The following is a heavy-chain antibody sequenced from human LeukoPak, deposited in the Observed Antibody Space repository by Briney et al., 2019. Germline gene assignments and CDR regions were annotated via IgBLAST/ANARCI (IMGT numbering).Heavy chain of an antibody. D-gene: IGHD3-22*01. Sequence: SETLSLTCTVSGGSISSHYWSWIRQPPGKGLEWIGYIYYSGSTNYNPSLKSRVTISVDTSKNQFSLKLSSVTAADTAVYYCARASLSSGYYYNYWGQGTLVTVSS. V-gene: IGHV4-59*11. J-gene: IGHJ4*02. CDR2: IYYSGST. CDR1: GGSISSHY. CDR3: ARASLSSGYYYNY.